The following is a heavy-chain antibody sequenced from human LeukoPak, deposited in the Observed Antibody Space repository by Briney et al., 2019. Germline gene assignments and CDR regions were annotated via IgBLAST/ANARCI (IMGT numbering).Heavy chain of an antibody. Sequence: SVKVSCKASGYTFTGYYMHWVRQAPGQGLEWMGWINPNSGGTNYAQKFQGRVTMTRDTSISTAYMELSRLRSDDTAVYYCARDGTSSGYVYYMDVWGKGTTVTVSS. J-gene: IGHJ6*03. V-gene: IGHV1-2*02. D-gene: IGHD3-22*01. CDR2: INPNSGGT. CDR1: GYTFTGYY. CDR3: ARDGTSSGYVYYMDV.